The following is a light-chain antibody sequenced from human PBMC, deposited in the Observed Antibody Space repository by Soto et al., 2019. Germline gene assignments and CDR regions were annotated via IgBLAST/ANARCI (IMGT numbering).Light chain of an antibody. CDR1: ISNIGSNP. CDR3: AAWDDSLNGVV. CDR2: NND. Sequence: QSVLTQPPSVSGTPGQRVTISCDGSISNIGSNPVSWYQQPPGTAPKLLMYNNDQRPSGVPDRFSASKSGTSASLAISGLQSEDEADYHCAAWDDSLNGVVFGGGTKVTVL. V-gene: IGLV1-44*01. J-gene: IGLJ2*01.